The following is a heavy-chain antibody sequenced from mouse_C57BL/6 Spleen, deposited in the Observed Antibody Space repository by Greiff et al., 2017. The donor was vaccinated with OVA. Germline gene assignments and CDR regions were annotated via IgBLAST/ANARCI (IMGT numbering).Heavy chain of an antibody. CDR2: INPSNGGT. D-gene: IGHD6-1*01. J-gene: IGHJ2*01. CDR1: GYTFTSYW. Sequence: QVHVKQPGTELVKPGASVKLSCKASGYTFTSYWMHWVKQRPGQGLEWIGNINPSNGGTNYNEKFKSKATLTVDKSSSTAYMQLSSLTSEDSAVYYCARWILSYYFDYWGQGTTLTVSS. CDR3: ARWILSYYFDY. V-gene: IGHV1-53*01.